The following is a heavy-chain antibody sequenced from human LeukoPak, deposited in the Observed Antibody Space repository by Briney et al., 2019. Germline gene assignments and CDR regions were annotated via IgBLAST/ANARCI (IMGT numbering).Heavy chain of an antibody. CDR1: GGSISSYY. Sequence: SETLSLTCTVSGGSISSYYWSWIRQPPGKGLEWIGYIYYSGSTNYNPSLKSRVTISVDTSKNQFSLKLSSVTAADTAVYYCARSLDYWGQGTLVTISS. J-gene: IGHJ4*02. CDR3: ARSLDY. CDR2: IYYSGST. V-gene: IGHV4-59*01.